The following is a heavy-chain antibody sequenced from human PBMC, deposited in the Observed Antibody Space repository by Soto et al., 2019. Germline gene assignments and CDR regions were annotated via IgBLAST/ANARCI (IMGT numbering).Heavy chain of an antibody. CDR2: INSDGSST. D-gene: IGHD4-17*01. Sequence: GGSLRLSCAASGFTFSSYWMHWVRQAPGKGLVWVSRINSDGSSTSYADSVKGRFTISRDNAKNTLYLQMNSLRAEDTAVYYCASEHDYGDYGFDYWGQGTLVTVSS. CDR3: ASEHDYGDYGFDY. J-gene: IGHJ4*02. V-gene: IGHV3-74*01. CDR1: GFTFSSYW.